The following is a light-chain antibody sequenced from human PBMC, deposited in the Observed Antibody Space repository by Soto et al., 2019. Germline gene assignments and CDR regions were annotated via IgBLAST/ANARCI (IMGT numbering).Light chain of an antibody. Sequence: QSALTRPASVSGSPGQSITISCTGTTSDVGSYNQVSWYQQHPGKAPKLMIYEVSKRPSGVSNRFSGSKSGNTASLTISGLQAEDEADYHCCSYAGTSTYVFGTGTKLTVL. CDR1: TSDVGSYNQ. CDR2: EVS. V-gene: IGLV2-23*02. CDR3: CSYAGTSTYV. J-gene: IGLJ1*01.